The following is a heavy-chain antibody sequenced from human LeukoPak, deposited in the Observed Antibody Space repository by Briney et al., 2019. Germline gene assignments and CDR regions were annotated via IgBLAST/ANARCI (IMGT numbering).Heavy chain of an antibody. CDR3: AREVGATEDY. CDR1: GFTFSNAW. J-gene: IGHJ4*02. Sequence: GGSLRLSCAASGFTFSNAWMNWVSQAPGKRLEWVSYISSSGSTIYYADSVKGRFTISRDNAKNSLYLQMNSLRAEDTAVYYCAREVGATEDYWGQGTLVTVSS. V-gene: IGHV3-48*04. CDR2: ISSSGSTI. D-gene: IGHD1-26*01.